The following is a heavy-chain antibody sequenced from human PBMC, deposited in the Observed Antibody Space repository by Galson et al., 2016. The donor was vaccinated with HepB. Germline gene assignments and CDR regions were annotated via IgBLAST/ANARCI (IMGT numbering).Heavy chain of an antibody. J-gene: IGHJ5*02. Sequence: TLSLTCTISGGSFTSGGYSWSWIRQPPGKGLEWIGYIYQSGSTYYTPSLKSRLSISIDRSKNQVSLNLIAVTAADTAVYYCASSYCSGGGCYFPGPWGQGTLVTVSS. V-gene: IGHV4-30-2*01. CDR3: ASSYCSGGGCYFPGP. CDR2: IYQSGST. CDR1: GGSFTSGGYS. D-gene: IGHD2-15*01.